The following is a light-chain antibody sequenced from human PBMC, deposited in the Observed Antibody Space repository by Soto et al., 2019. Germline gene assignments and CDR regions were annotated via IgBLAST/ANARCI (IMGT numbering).Light chain of an antibody. CDR1: HNIERW. J-gene: IGKJ1*01. CDR2: DAS. Sequence: IQTTQSTPTLSASVGERVTITCRASHNIERWMAWYQQKPGKAPSLLIFDASTLHSGVPSRFSGSGSGTDFTLTISSLQPDDFATYYCQQFAISTTFGQGTNVDIK. CDR3: QQFAISTT. V-gene: IGKV1-5*01.